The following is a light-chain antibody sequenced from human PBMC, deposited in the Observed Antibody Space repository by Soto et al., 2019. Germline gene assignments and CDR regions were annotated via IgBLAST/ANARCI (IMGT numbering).Light chain of an antibody. CDR3: QTWGTGIQI. J-gene: IGLJ2*01. CDR2: LNSDGSH. V-gene: IGLV4-69*01. Sequence: QSVLTQSPSASDSLGASVKLTCTLSSGHSSYAIAWHQQQPEKGPRYLMKLNSDGSHSKGDGLPDRFSGSSSGAERYLTISSLQSEDEADYYCQTWGTGIQIFGGGTKLTVL. CDR1: SGHSSYA.